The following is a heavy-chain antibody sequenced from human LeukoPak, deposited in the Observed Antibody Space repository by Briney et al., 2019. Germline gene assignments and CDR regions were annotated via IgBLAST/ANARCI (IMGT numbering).Heavy chain of an antibody. J-gene: IGHJ4*02. D-gene: IGHD1-26*01. CDR2: INPNSGGT. Sequence: ASVKVSCXASGYTFTGYYMHWVRQAPGQGLEWMGWINPNSGGTNYAQKFQGRVTMTRDTSISTAYMELSRLRSDDTAVYYCARDQYSGSYYPPYFDYWGQGTLVTVSS. CDR1: GYTFTGYY. V-gene: IGHV1-2*02. CDR3: ARDQYSGSYYPPYFDY.